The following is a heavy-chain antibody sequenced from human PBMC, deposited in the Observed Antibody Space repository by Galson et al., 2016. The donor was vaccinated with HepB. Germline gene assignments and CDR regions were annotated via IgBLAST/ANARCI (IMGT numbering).Heavy chain of an antibody. CDR3: ARWGVTAGLDN. J-gene: IGHJ4*02. D-gene: IGHD3-16*01. V-gene: IGHV3-7*03. Sequence: SLRLSCAASGFDFGHYWMSWARQAPGEGLEWVANINPNGGDTYYVAPVRGRFVISRDNAKNVLVLQMTTLRGEDTALYYCARWGVTAGLDNWGQGTLVTVSS. CDR2: INPNGGDT. CDR1: GFDFGHYW.